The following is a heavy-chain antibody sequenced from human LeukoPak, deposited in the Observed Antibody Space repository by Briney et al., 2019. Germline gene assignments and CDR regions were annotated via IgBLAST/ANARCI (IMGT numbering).Heavy chain of an antibody. CDR1: GGSISSYY. D-gene: IGHD3-9*01. V-gene: IGHV4-59*01. Sequence: TSETLSLTCTVSGGSISSYYWSWIRQPPGKGLEWIGYIYYSGSTNYNPSLKSRVTISVDTSKNQFSLKLSSVTAADTAVYYCARGGAYYDILTGYPVWGQGTLVTVSS. CDR2: IYYSGST. CDR3: ARGGAYYDILTGYPV. J-gene: IGHJ4*02.